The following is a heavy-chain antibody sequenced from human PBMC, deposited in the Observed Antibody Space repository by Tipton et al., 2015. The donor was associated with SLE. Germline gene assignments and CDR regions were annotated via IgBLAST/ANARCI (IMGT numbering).Heavy chain of an antibody. J-gene: IGHJ3*02. V-gene: IGHV4-4*07. D-gene: IGHD2-15*01. Sequence: LRLSCTVSGGSISSYYWSWIRQPAGKGLEWIGRIYTSGSTNYNPSLKSRVTISVDTSKNQFSLKLSSVTAADTAVYYCGRYCSGGSCRGAFDIWGQGTMVTVSS. CDR2: IYTSGST. CDR1: GGSISSYY. CDR3: GRYCSGGSCRGAFDI.